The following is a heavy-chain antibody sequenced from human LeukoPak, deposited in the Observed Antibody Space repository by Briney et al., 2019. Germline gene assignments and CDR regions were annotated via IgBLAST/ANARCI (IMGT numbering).Heavy chain of an antibody. CDR1: GFTFSSYA. CDR3: ARELGRFYYGMDV. CDR2: ISYDGSNK. J-gene: IGHJ6*02. D-gene: IGHD3-3*01. Sequence: PGGSLRLSCAASGFTFSSYAMHWVRQAPGMGLEWVAVISYDGSNKYYADSVKGRFTISRDNSKNTLYLQMNSLRAEDTAVYYCARELGRFYYGMDVWGQETTVTVSS. V-gene: IGHV3-30*04.